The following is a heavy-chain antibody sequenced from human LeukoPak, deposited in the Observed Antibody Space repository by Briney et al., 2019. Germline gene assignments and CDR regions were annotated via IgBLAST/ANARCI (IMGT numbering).Heavy chain of an antibody. CDR3: AREYAGSYDYYYYMDV. Sequence: GGSLRLSCAASGFTFSDCYMSWIRQAPGKGLEWVSYISSSGSTIYYADSVKGRFTISRDNAKNSLYLQMNSLRAEDTAVYYCAREYAGSYDYYYYMDVWGKGTTVTVSS. J-gene: IGHJ6*03. D-gene: IGHD1-26*01. V-gene: IGHV3-11*04. CDR2: ISSSGSTI. CDR1: GFTFSDCY.